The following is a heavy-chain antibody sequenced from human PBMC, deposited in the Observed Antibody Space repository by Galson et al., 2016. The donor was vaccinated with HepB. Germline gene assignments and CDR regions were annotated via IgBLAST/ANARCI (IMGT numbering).Heavy chain of an antibody. J-gene: IGHJ4*02. D-gene: IGHD5-18*01. CDR1: GFSFSSYW. V-gene: IGHV3-74*01. CDR3: ARRDIPMANDY. CDR2: INGDGSST. Sequence: SLRHSCAASGFSFSSYWMHWVRQAPGKGVVWVLRINGDGSSTSYADYVKGRFTISRDNAKNTLYLQMNSLRAEDTAVYFCARRDIPMANDYWGQGVLVTVSS.